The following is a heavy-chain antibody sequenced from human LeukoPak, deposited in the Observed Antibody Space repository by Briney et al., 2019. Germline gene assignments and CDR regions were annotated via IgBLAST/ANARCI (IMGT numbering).Heavy chain of an antibody. V-gene: IGHV3-30*03. Sequence: GGSLRLSCAASGFTFSSYGMHWVRQAPGKGLEWVAVISYDGSNKYYADSVKGRFTISRDNSKNTLYLQMNSLRAEDTAVYYCARDTPVLEWLFDYWGQGTLVTVSS. J-gene: IGHJ4*02. CDR1: GFTFSSYG. D-gene: IGHD3-3*01. CDR2: ISYDGSNK. CDR3: ARDTPVLEWLFDY.